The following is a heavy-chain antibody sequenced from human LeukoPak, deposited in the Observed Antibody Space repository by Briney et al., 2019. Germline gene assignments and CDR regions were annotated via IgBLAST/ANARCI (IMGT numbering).Heavy chain of an antibody. CDR2: INPNSGGT. Sequence: ASVKVSCKTSGYTFTGYYIHWVRQAPGQGLEWMGWINPNSGGTKYAQKFQDRVTMTRDTSISTAYMDLSILISDDTAVYYCARDDYINRKRFDYWGQGTLVTVSS. J-gene: IGHJ4*02. D-gene: IGHD4-11*01. V-gene: IGHV1-2*02. CDR3: ARDDYINRKRFDY. CDR1: GYTFTGYY.